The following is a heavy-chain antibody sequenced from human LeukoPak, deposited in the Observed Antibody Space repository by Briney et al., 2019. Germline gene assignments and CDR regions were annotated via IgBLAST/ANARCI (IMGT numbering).Heavy chain of an antibody. CDR2: IIPILGIA. J-gene: IGHJ4*02. V-gene: IGHV1-69*04. D-gene: IGHD6-19*01. CDR3: ARERSSGWYDY. Sequence: SVKVSCKASGGTLSSYTISWVRQAPGQGLEWMGRIIPILGIANYAQEFQGRVTITADKSTSTAYMELSSLRSEDTAVYYCARERSSGWYDYWGQGALVTVSS. CDR1: GGTLSSYT.